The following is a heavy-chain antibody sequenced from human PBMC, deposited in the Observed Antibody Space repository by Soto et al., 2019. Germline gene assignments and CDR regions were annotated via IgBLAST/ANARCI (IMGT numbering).Heavy chain of an antibody. J-gene: IGHJ4*01. Sequence: QVQQVQSGAEVKKPESSVKVSCKAPGGTFSTYAISWVRQAPGQGLEWMGGIIPMFGTANYAQRFQDRVTITANESTNTVYMELSSLRSEDTAVYFCASGIQLWLRRINDGYSGWGHGPLVTVSS. CDR1: GGTFSTYA. D-gene: IGHD5-18*01. CDR2: IIPMFGTA. CDR3: ASGIQLWLRRINDGYSG. V-gene: IGHV1-69*12.